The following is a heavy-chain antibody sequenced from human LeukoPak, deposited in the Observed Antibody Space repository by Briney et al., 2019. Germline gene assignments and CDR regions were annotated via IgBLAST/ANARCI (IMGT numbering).Heavy chain of an antibody. CDR3: AASWSYQNWFDP. D-gene: IGHD2-15*01. V-gene: IGHV4-59*01. Sequence: SETLSLTCTDSAVSISDYYWSWIRQTPGKGLEWIGYIHNSGNTNYNPSLKSRVTISVDTSKNQFSLQLSSVTAADAAVYYCAASWSYQNWFDPWGQGTLVTVSS. CDR1: AVSISDYY. J-gene: IGHJ5*02. CDR2: IHNSGNT.